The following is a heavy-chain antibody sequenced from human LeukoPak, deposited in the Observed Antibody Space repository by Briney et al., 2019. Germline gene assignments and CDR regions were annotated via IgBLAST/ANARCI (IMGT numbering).Heavy chain of an antibody. Sequence: PSETLSLTCTVSGGSISSSSYYWGWIRQPPGKGLEWIGSIYYSGSTYYNPSLKSRVTISVDTSKNQFSLKLSSVTAADTAVYYCARDRRYYDSSGYYDYWGQGTLVTVSS. CDR2: IYYSGST. J-gene: IGHJ4*02. D-gene: IGHD3-22*01. CDR1: GGSISSSSYY. V-gene: IGHV4-39*07. CDR3: ARDRRYYDSSGYYDY.